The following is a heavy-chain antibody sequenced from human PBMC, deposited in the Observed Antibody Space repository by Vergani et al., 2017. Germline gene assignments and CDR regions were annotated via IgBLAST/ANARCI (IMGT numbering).Heavy chain of an antibody. D-gene: IGHD6-13*01. J-gene: IGHJ6*03. CDR1: GGTFSSYA. CDR3: AKGDFDSSSWYGNYYYYYYYMDV. CDR2: IIPIFGTA. Sequence: QVQLVQSGAEVKKPGSSVKVSCKASGGTFSSYAISWVRQAPGQGLEWMGGIIPIFGTANYAQKFQGRVTMTTDTSTSTAYMELRSLRSDDTAVYYCAKGDFDSSSWYGNYYYYYYYMDVWGKGTTVTVSS. V-gene: IGHV1-69*06.